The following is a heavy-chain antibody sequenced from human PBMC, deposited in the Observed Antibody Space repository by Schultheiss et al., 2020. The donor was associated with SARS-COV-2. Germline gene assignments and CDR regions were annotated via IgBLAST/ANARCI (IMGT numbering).Heavy chain of an antibody. V-gene: IGHV4-31*03. D-gene: IGHD3-3*01. CDR1: GGSISSSSYY. CDR3: ARDNETYYDFWSGYYTNYYYGMDV. CDR2: IYYSGST. Sequence: SQTLSLTCTVSGGSISSSSYYWSWIRQPPGKGLEWIGYIYYSGSTYYNPSLKSRVTISVDTSKNQFSLQLNSVTPEDTAVYYCARDNETYYDFWSGYYTNYYYGMDVWGQGTTVTVSS. J-gene: IGHJ6*02.